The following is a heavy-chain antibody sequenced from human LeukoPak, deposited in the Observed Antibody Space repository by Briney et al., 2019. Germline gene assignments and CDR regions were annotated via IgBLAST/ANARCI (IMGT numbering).Heavy chain of an antibody. CDR1: GGSFSGYY. Sequence: PSETLSLTCAVYGGSFSGYYWSWIRQPPGKGLEWIGEINHSGSTNYNPSLKSRVTISVDTSKNQFSLKLSSVTAADTAVYYCASSPSSGDSSDAFDIWGQGTMVTVSS. J-gene: IGHJ3*02. D-gene: IGHD3-22*01. CDR2: INHSGST. CDR3: ASSPSSGDSSDAFDI. V-gene: IGHV4-34*01.